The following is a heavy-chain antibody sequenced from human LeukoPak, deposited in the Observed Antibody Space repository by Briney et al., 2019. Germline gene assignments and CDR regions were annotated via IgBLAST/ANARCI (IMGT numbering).Heavy chain of an antibody. D-gene: IGHD2-15*01. CDR3: AKDIVVVVAADYMDV. J-gene: IGHJ6*03. CDR2: ISGSGGST. V-gene: IGHV3-23*01. Sequence: QPGGSLRLSCAASGFTISSYGMSWVRQAPGKGLEWVSAISGSGGSTYSSDSVKGRFTISRDNSKNTLYPQMNSLRAEDTAVYYCAKDIVVVVAADYMDVWGKGTTVTVSS. CDR1: GFTISSYG.